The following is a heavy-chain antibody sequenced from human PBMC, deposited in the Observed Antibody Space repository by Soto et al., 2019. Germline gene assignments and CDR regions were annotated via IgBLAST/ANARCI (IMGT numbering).Heavy chain of an antibody. CDR2: ISSSSSYI. CDR1: GFTFSSYW. CDR3: ARGEDYDFWSGYYRVYYMDV. V-gene: IGHV3-21*01. J-gene: IGHJ6*03. D-gene: IGHD3-3*01. Sequence: PGGSLRLSCAASGFTFSSYWMHWVRQAPGKGLEWVSSISSSSSYIYYADSVKGRFTISRDNAKNSLYLQMNSLRAEDTAVYYCARGEDYDFWSGYYRVYYMDVWGKGTTVTVSS.